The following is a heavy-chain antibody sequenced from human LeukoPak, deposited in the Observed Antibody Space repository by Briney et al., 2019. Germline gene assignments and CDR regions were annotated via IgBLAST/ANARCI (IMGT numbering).Heavy chain of an antibody. Sequence: GVSLRLSCAASGFTFSSYSMNWVRQAPGKGLVWVSRINSGGSSTSYADSVRGRFTISRDNAKNTLYLQMNSLRAEDTAVYYCARERGGIAVDYWGQGTLVTVSS. J-gene: IGHJ4*02. CDR2: INSGGSST. D-gene: IGHD3-16*01. CDR3: ARERGGIAVDY. CDR1: GFTFSSYS. V-gene: IGHV3-74*01.